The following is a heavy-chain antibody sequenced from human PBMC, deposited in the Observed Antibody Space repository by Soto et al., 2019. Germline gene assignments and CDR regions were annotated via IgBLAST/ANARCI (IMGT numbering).Heavy chain of an antibody. D-gene: IGHD2-2*01. Sequence: ASVKFSCKASNYTFITYGITWVRQAPGQGLEWVGWITPYNGNTNYGQNFQGRVTMTADTSTSTAYMELRSLTTDDTAVYYCARDTSFYFDYWGQGTRVTVSS. V-gene: IGHV1-18*01. CDR2: ITPYNGNT. CDR3: ARDTSFYFDY. CDR1: NYTFITYG. J-gene: IGHJ4*02.